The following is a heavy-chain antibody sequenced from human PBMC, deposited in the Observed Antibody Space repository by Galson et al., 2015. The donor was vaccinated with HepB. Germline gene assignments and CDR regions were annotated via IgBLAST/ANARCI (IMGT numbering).Heavy chain of an antibody. CDR3: ARGHYDILTGYSKGPHWYFDL. CDR1: GGSISSYY. D-gene: IGHD3-9*01. V-gene: IGHV4-59*01. Sequence: LTCTVSGGSISSYYWSWIRQPPGKGLEWIGYIYYSGSTNYNPSLKSRVTISVDTSKNQFSLKLSSVTAADTAVYYCARGHYDILTGYSKGPHWYFDLWGRGTLVTVSS. CDR2: IYYSGST. J-gene: IGHJ2*01.